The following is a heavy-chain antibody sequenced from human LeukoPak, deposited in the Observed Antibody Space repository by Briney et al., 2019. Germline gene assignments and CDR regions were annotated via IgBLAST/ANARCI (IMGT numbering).Heavy chain of an antibody. Sequence: GGSLRLSCAASGFTFSSYSMSWVRQAPGKGLEWVSYISDSSSTIYYADSVKGRFTISRDNSKNTLYLQMNSLRAEDTAVYYCAREGDSSGYYYLDYWGQGTLVTVSS. CDR2: ISDSSSTI. CDR3: AREGDSSGYYYLDY. J-gene: IGHJ4*02. CDR1: GFTFSSYS. D-gene: IGHD3-22*01. V-gene: IGHV3-48*01.